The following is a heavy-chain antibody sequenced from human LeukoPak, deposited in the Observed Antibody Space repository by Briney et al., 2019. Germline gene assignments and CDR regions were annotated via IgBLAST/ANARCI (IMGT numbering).Heavy chain of an antibody. CDR1: GFTFSSYS. J-gene: IGHJ4*02. CDR2: ISSSSSYI. CDR3: ARDPAYGSGTYTHFDY. D-gene: IGHD3-10*01. Sequence: GGSLRLSCAASGFTFSSYSMNWVRQAPGKGLEWVSSISSSSSYIYYADSVKGRFTISRDNAKNSLYLQMNSLRAEDTAVYYCARDPAYGSGTYTHFDYWGQGTLVTVSS. V-gene: IGHV3-21*01.